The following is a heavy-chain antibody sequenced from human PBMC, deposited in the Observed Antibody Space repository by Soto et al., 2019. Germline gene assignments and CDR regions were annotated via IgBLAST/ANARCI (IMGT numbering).Heavy chain of an antibody. Sequence: PGGSLRLSCAASGFTFSSYDMHWVRQAPGKGLEWVSYISISGSTIYYAGSVKGRFTVSRDNAKNSLYLQMNSLTVEDTAVYYCARSGALLQTSESWGEGTPVTVSS. CDR3: ARSGALLQTSES. CDR1: GFTFSSYD. J-gene: IGHJ5*02. V-gene: IGHV3-48*03. D-gene: IGHD1-26*01. CDR2: ISISGSTI.